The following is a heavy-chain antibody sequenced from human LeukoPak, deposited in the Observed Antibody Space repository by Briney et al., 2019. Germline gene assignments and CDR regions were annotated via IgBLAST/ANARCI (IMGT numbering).Heavy chain of an antibody. CDR3: ARDPRSMATKDY. J-gene: IGHJ4*02. CDR2: IRYDGSNK. D-gene: IGHD5-24*01. CDR1: GFTFSSYG. Sequence: PGGSLRLSCAASGFTFSSYGMHWVRQAPGKGLEWVAFIRYDGSNKYYADSVKGRFTISRDNSKNTLYLQMNSLRAEDTAVYYCARDPRSMATKDYWGQGTLVTVSS. V-gene: IGHV3-30*02.